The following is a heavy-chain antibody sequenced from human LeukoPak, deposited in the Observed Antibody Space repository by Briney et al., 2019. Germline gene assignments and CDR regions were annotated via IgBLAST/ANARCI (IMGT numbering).Heavy chain of an antibody. CDR1: GFTFSSYW. V-gene: IGHV3-74*01. Sequence: GGSLRLSCAASGFTFSSYWMHWVRQAPGKGLVWVSRINSDGSSTSYADSVKGRFTISRDNAKNSLYLQMNSLRAEDTAIYYCAKGAIYYGSGSFDHWGQGTLVTVSS. J-gene: IGHJ4*02. CDR3: AKGAIYYGSGSFDH. D-gene: IGHD3-10*01. CDR2: INSDGSST.